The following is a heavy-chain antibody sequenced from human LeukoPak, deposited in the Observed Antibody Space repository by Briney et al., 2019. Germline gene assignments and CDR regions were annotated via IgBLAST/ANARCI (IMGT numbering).Heavy chain of an antibody. V-gene: IGHV3-74*01. J-gene: IGHJ6*02. Sequence: GGSLRLSCAASGFTFSSYWMHWVRQAPGKGLVWVSRINRDGSSTSYADSVKGRFTISRDNAKNTLYLQMNSLRAEDTAVYYCARVGPISPYCGGDCYSDSDSYYGMDVWGQGTTVTVSS. D-gene: IGHD2-21*02. CDR1: GFTFSSYW. CDR2: INRDGSST. CDR3: ARVGPISPYCGGDCYSDSDSYYGMDV.